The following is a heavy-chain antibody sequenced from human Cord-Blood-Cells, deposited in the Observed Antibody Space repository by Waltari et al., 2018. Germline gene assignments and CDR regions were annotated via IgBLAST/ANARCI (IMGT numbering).Heavy chain of an antibody. J-gene: IGHJ3*02. D-gene: IGHD2-2*01. CDR3: ARDEDCSSTSCPGGDAFDI. CDR2: VIAMFGTA. CDR1: GGTFSSYA. V-gene: IGHV1-69*01. Sequence: QVQLVQSGAEVKKPGSSVKVSCKASGGTFSSYAISWVRQAPRQGVEWLGGVIAMFGTANYAQKCQGRVTITAEEATSTVYMEVRSLRSEDKAVCYCARDEDCSSTSCPGGDAFDIWGQGTMVTVSS.